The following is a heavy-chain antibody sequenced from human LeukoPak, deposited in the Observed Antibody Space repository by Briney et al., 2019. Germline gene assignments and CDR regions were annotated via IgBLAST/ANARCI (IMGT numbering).Heavy chain of an antibody. Sequence: TPSETLSLTCTVSGYSISSGYYWGWIRQPPGKGLEWIGSIYHSGSTYYNPSLKSRVTISVDKSKNQFSLKLSSVTAADTAVYYCARLRRFVTGTDVWGKGTTVTISS. J-gene: IGHJ6*04. CDR3: ARLRRFVTGTDV. V-gene: IGHV4-38-2*02. CDR2: IYHSGST. D-gene: IGHD4-23*01. CDR1: GYSISSGYY.